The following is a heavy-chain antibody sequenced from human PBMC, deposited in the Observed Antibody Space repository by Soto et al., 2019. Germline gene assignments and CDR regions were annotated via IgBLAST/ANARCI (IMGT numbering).Heavy chain of an antibody. V-gene: IGHV4-31*03. Sequence: SETLSITCTVSGCSISSGGYYWSWIRQHPGKGLEWIGYIYYSGSTYYNPSLKSRVTISVDTSKNQFSLKLSSVTAADTAVYYCARESRSVTNFYYYYGMDVWGQGTTVTVSS. J-gene: IGHJ6*02. D-gene: IGHD4-17*01. CDR3: ARESRSVTNFYYYYGMDV. CDR2: IYYSGST. CDR1: GCSISSGGYY.